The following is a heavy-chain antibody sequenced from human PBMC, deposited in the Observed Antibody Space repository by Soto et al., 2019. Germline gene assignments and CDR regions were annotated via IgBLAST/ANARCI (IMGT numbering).Heavy chain of an antibody. CDR2: IYYSGST. CDR1: GGSISSSSYY. CDR3: ARHENDYYGSGSYYNLNY. V-gene: IGHV4-39*01. Sequence: ASETLSLTCTVSGGSISSSSYYWGWIRQPPGKGLEWIGSIYYSGSTYYNPSLKSRVTISVDTSKNQFSLKLSSVTAADTAVYYCARHENDYYGSGSYYNLNYWGQGTLVTVSS. D-gene: IGHD3-10*01. J-gene: IGHJ4*02.